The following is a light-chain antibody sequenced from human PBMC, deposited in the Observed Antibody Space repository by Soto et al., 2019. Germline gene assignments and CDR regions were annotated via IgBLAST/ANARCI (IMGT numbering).Light chain of an antibody. CDR1: SSYIGSKY. V-gene: IGLV1-47*01. CDR2: RND. Sequence: QSVLTQPPSASGTPGQRVTISCSGSSSYIGSKYVYWYQQLPGTAPKLLIYRNDQRPSRISDRFSGSKSGTSASLAISGLQSEDEADYYCAAWDGSLNGYFFGTGTKVTVL. J-gene: IGLJ1*01. CDR3: AAWDGSLNGYF.